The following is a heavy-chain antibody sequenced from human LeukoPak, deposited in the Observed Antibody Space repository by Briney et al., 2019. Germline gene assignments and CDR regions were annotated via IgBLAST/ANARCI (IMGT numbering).Heavy chain of an antibody. D-gene: IGHD3-10*01. CDR2: FDPEDGET. CDR1: GYTLTELS. CDR3: ARDDPYYYGSGPVFDP. V-gene: IGHV1-24*01. J-gene: IGHJ5*02. Sequence: ASVKVSCKVSGYTLTELSMHWVRQAPGKGLEWMGGFDPEDGETIYAQKFQGRVTMTEDTSTDTAYMELSSLRSEDTAVYYCARDDPYYYGSGPVFDPWGQGTLVTVSS.